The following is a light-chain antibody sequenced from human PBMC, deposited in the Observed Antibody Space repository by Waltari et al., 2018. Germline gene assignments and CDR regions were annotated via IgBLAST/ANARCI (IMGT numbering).Light chain of an antibody. CDR1: SSNIGSNS. J-gene: IGLJ2*01. CDR3: AVWDDNLYGVV. CDR2: RNF. Sequence: QSVLTQPPSASGAPGQRVTISCSGSSSNIGSNSVYWYQQFPGTAPRLLIYRNFQGPSGVPGRFSGSKSGTSASLAISCLRSEDEADYYCAVWDDNLYGVVFGGGTKLTVL. V-gene: IGLV1-47*01.